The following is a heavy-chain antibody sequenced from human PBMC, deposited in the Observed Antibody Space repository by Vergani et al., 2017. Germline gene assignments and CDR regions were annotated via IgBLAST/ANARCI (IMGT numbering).Heavy chain of an antibody. CDR3: AGGNYYGSGTYVGP. Sequence: ELQLVESGGGLVQPGGSLRLSCAASGSTVSGNYMTWVRQAPRKGLEWVSHIYSGDETYYADTVKGRVTISRDTSKNTLHLQINNLGVEDTAVYYCAGGNYYGSGTYVGPWGQGTLVTVSS. CDR1: GSTVSGNY. V-gene: IGHV3-66*02. D-gene: IGHD3-10*01. J-gene: IGHJ5*02. CDR2: IYSGDET.